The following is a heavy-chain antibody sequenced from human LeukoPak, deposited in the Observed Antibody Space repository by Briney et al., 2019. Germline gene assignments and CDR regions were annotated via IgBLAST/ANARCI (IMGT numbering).Heavy chain of an antibody. CDR2: IYPNSGGT. D-gene: IGHD4-17*01. CDR3: ANIPVTRYGMDV. V-gene: IGHV1-2*02. J-gene: IGHJ6*02. Sequence: ASVKVSCRASGYTFSGYFMHWVRQAPGQGLEWMGWIYPNSGGTKYAQKFQGRVTMTRDTSISTIYMELSSLRSEDTAVYYCANIPVTRYGMDVWGQGTTVTVSS. CDR1: GYTFSGYF.